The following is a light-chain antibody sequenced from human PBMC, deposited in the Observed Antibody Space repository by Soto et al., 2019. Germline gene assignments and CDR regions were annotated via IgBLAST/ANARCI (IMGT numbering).Light chain of an antibody. Sequence: QSVLTQPASVSGAPGQRVTIFCTGSSSNIGANYDVHWYQHRPGTAPKLLIFGNTNRPSGVPDRFSGSKSGTSASLAINGLQAEDEGDYYSQSYDSTLSARYVFGTGTQVTVL. J-gene: IGLJ1*01. V-gene: IGLV1-40*01. CDR2: GNT. CDR3: QSYDSTLSARYV. CDR1: SSNIGANYD.